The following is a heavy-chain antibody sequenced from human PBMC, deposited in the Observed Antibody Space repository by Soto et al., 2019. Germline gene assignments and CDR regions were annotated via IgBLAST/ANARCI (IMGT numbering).Heavy chain of an antibody. CDR2: ISTSGSTI. CDR1: GFTFSSYE. Sequence: EVQLVESGGGLVKPGGSLSLSCAASGFTFSSYEMNWVGQAQGKGLEWVPSISTSGSTIYYADFVKGRFTISRDNAKNSLYLQMNSLRAEDTAVYYCARVGYCSGGSCYSRPFDYWGQGTLVTVSS. D-gene: IGHD2-15*01. J-gene: IGHJ4*02. CDR3: ARVGYCSGGSCYSRPFDY. V-gene: IGHV3-48*03.